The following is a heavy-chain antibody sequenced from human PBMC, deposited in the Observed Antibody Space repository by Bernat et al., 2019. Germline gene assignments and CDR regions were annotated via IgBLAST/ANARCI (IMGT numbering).Heavy chain of an antibody. CDR2: FCGSVSDS. CDR1: GFTFSNYA. D-gene: IGHD5/OR15-5a*01. J-gene: IGHJ3*01. V-gene: IGHV3-23*01. Sequence: EGQLLESGGTLVQPGGSLRLSCTASGFTFSNYAMSWVRQAPGKGLEWVSAFCGSVSDSYYADSVKGRFTVSRDNSRNTLYLQMNRLRVEDTAIYYCAKDAVSFHSIWDDFDVWGQGTTVTVAS. CDR3: AKDAVSFHSIWDDFDV.